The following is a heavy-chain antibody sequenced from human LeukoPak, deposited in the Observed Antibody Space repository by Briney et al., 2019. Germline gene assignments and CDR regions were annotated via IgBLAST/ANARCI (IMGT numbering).Heavy chain of an antibody. D-gene: IGHD3-22*01. J-gene: IGHJ4*02. Sequence: PSETLSLTCTVSGGSISSSSYYWGWIRQPPGKGLEWIGSIYYSGSTYYNPSLKSRVTISVDTSKNQFSLKLSSVTAADTAVYYCARHPNYYDSSGPRLYYFDYWGQGTLVTVSS. V-gene: IGHV4-39*01. CDR2: IYYSGST. CDR1: GGSISSSSYY. CDR3: ARHPNYYDSSGPRLYYFDY.